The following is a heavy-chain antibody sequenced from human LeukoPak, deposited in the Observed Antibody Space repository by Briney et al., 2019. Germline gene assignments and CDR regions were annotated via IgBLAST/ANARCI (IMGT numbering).Heavy chain of an antibody. D-gene: IGHD6-19*01. Sequence: GGSLRLSCAASGFTFSSHAMSWVRQAPGKGLEWVSAISGSGGSTYYADSVKGRSTISRDNSRNTLHLQMSSLRDEDTAVYYCAKDLSHSSGWYNYWGQGTLVTVSS. J-gene: IGHJ4*02. CDR1: GFTFSSHA. V-gene: IGHV3-23*01. CDR3: AKDLSHSSGWYNY. CDR2: ISGSGGST.